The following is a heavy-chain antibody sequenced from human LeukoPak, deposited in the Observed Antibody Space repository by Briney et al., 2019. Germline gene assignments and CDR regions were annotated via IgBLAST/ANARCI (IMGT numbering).Heavy chain of an antibody. J-gene: IGHJ4*02. D-gene: IGHD2-15*01. CDR1: GGSISSSSYY. CDR3: ARGSRCSGGNCSGGFDY. V-gene: IGHV4-39*07. Sequence: SSETLSLTCTVSGGSISSSSYYWGWIRQPPGKGLEWIGSIYYSGSTYYNPSLKSRVTISVDTSKNQFSLKLSSVTGADTAVYYCARGSRCSGGNCSGGFDYWGQGTVVTVSS. CDR2: IYYSGST.